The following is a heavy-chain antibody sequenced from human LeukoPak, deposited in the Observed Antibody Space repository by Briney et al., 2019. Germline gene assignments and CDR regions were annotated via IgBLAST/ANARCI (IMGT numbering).Heavy chain of an antibody. CDR2: VNPKSGST. V-gene: IGHV1-8*01. D-gene: IGHD3-16*01. J-gene: IGHJ4*02. CDR1: GYSFTDYD. Sequence: ASVKVSCKASGYSFTDYDIIWVRQAAGPWLEWVGWVNPKSGSTAYAPKFQGRVTMTSSTSISTVYMELSSLRPEDSAVYYCARGVSIRRYAWAFWGQGSLVTVSS. CDR3: ARGVSIRRYAWAF.